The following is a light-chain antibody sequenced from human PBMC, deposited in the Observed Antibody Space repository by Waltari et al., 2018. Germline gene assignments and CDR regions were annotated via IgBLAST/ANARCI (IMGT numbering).Light chain of an antibody. CDR3: LQYYFTPYT. CDR2: GAS. V-gene: IGKV1-NL1*01. CDR1: QGISNS. J-gene: IGKJ2*01. Sequence: DIQMTKSPSPLSASVGDRVTITCRASQGISNSLAWYQQKPGKPPKLRLYGASRLESGVPPRFSGSGSGTDYTLTISSLQPDDFATYYCLQYYFTPYTFGQGTKLDIK.